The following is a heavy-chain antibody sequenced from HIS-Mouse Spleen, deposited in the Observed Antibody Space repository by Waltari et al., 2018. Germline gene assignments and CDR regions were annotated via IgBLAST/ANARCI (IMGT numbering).Heavy chain of an antibody. D-gene: IGHD3-3*01. CDR2: ISYDGSNK. J-gene: IGHJ4*02. Sequence: QVQLVESGGGVVQPGRSLRLSCAASGFTFSSYAMHWVRQATGKGLEWVAVISYDGSNKYYADSVKGRFTISRDNSKNTLYLQMNSLRAEDTAVYYCARGPSGYFDYWGQGTLVTVSS. CDR3: ARGPSGYFDY. CDR1: GFTFSSYA. V-gene: IGHV3-30-3*01.